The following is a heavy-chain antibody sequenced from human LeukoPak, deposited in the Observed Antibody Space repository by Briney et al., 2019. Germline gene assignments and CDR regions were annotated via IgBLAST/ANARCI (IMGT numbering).Heavy chain of an antibody. CDR2: IYYSGST. V-gene: IGHV4-59*08. J-gene: IGHJ5*02. Sequence: PSETLSLTCTVSGGSISSYYWSWIRQPPGKGLEWIGYIYYSGSTNYNPSLKSRVTISVDTSKNQFSLKLSSVTAADTAVYYCARVKMDDYVWGSYRLNWSDPWGQGTLVTVSS. CDR1: GGSISSYY. CDR3: ARVKMDDYVWGSYRLNWSDP. D-gene: IGHD3-16*02.